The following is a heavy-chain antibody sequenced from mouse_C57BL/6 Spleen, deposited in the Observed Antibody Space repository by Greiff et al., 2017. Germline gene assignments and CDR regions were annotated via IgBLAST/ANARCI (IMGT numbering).Heavy chain of an antibody. Sequence: VQLQESGPGLVAPSQSLSITCTVSGFSLTSYAISWVRQPPGKGLEWLGVIWTGGGTNYNSALKSRLSISKDNSKSQVFLKMNSLQTDDTARYYCARNRGNDGYYYAMDYWGQGTSVTVSS. CDR2: IWTGGGT. V-gene: IGHV2-9-1*01. CDR1: GFSLTSYA. CDR3: ARNRGNDGYYYAMDY. J-gene: IGHJ4*01. D-gene: IGHD2-3*01.